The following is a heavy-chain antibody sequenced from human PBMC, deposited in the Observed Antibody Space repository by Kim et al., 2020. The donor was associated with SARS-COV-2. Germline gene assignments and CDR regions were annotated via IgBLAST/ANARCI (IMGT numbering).Heavy chain of an antibody. Sequence: SVKVSCETSGGTFNKHAISWVRQAPGQGFEWMGGIVPVFGKADFAQKFQGRLTITADESTSTVYMELSSLRFEDTAVYYCARDLDYYDTTGYYPTHWFFELWGRGTLVTVSS. CDR1: GGTFNKHA. J-gene: IGHJ2*01. V-gene: IGHV1-69*13. D-gene: IGHD3-22*01. CDR2: IVPVFGKA. CDR3: ARDLDYYDTTGYYPTHWFFEL.